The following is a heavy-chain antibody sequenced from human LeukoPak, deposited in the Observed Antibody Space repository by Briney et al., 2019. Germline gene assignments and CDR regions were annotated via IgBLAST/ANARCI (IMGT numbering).Heavy chain of an antibody. CDR3: ARDFEDSSGYPDWFDP. CDR1: GYTFNGYY. J-gene: IGHJ5*02. CDR2: INPNSGGT. V-gene: IGHV1-2*02. Sequence: ASVKVSCKASGYTFNGYYMHWVRQARGQGLEWMGWINPNSGGTNYAQKFQGRVTMTRDTSISTAYMELSRLRSDDTAVYYCARDFEDSSGYPDWFDPWGQGTLVTVSS. D-gene: IGHD3-22*01.